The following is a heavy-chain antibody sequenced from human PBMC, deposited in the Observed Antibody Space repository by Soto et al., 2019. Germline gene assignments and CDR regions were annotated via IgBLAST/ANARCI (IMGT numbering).Heavy chain of an antibody. Sequence: LRETLSLTCAVSGGSISSSNWWSWVRQPPGKGLEWIGEIYHSGSTNYNPSLKSRVTISVDKSKNQFSLKLSSVTAADTAVYYCARASDYYDSSGKSFDPWGQGTLVTVSS. CDR3: ARASDYYDSSGKSFDP. CDR2: IYHSGST. CDR1: GGSISSSNW. D-gene: IGHD3-22*01. J-gene: IGHJ5*02. V-gene: IGHV4-4*02.